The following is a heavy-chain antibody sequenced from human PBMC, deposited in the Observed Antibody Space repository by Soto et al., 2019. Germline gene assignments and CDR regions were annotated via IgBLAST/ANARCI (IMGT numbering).Heavy chain of an antibody. V-gene: IGHV3-23*04. Sequence: EVHLVESGGGLVQPGGSLRLSCAASGFTFRNNVMNWVRQAPGRGLEWVSAITDNGGSTYYADSVKGRCTISRDNSKNTLYLKMTSLRAEDTAVYYCPKEVYGAARGGMDVWGQGTTVTVSS. CDR3: PKEVYGAARGGMDV. CDR2: ITDNGGST. J-gene: IGHJ6*02. CDR1: GFTFRNNV. D-gene: IGHD3-10*01.